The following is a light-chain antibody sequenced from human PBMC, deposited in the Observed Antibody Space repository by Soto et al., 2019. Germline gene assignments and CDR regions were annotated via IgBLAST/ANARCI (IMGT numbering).Light chain of an antibody. CDR1: QSVSSN. V-gene: IGKV3-15*01. Sequence: VMTPSPATLSVPPGERATLSCRASQSVSSNLAWYQQKPGQAPRLLIYGASTRATGIPARFSGSGSGTEFTLTVSSLQSEDVAVYYCQQYNNWRTTFGQGTKV. J-gene: IGKJ1*01. CDR3: QQYNNWRTT. CDR2: GAS.